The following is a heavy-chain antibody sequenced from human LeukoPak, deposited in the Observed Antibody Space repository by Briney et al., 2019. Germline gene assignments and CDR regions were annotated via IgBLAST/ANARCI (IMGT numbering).Heavy chain of an antibody. V-gene: IGHV3-7*01. D-gene: IGHD3-3*01. CDR3: ARAVTYYDFWSGIGPPPGYFDY. CDR1: GFTFSSYW. J-gene: IGHJ4*02. CDR2: IKQDGSEK. Sequence: PGGSLRLSCAASGFTFSSYWMSWVRQAPGKGLEWVANIKQDGSEKYYVDSVKGRFTISRDNAKNSLYLQMNSLRAEDTAVYYCARAVTYYDFWSGIGPPPGYFDYWGQGTLVTVSS.